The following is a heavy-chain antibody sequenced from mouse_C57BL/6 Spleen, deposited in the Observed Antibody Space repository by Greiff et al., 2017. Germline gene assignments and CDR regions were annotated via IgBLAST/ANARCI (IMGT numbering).Heavy chain of an antibody. CDR3: AYGSSYGWYFDY. V-gene: IGHV1-82*01. Sequence: VQLQESGPELVKPGASVKISCKASGYAFSSSWMNWVKQRPGKGLEWIGRIYPGDGDTNYNGKFKGKATLTADKSSRTAYMQLSSLTSEDSAVYFFAYGSSYGWYFDYWGQGTTLTVSS. CDR2: IYPGDGDT. J-gene: IGHJ2*01. CDR1: GYAFSSSW. D-gene: IGHD1-1*01.